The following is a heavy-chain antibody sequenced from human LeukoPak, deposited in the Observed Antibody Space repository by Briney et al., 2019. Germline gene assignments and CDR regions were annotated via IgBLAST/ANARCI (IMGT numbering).Heavy chain of an antibody. V-gene: IGHV4-4*07. Sequence: SETLSLTCTVSGGSISSYYWSWIRQPAGKGLEWIGRIYTSGSTNYNPSLKSRVTMSVDTPKNQFSLKLSSVTAADTAVYYCARDSTLEPWLVGGWFDPWGQGTLVTVSS. J-gene: IGHJ5*02. D-gene: IGHD6-19*01. CDR3: ARDSTLEPWLVGGWFDP. CDR2: IYTSGST. CDR1: GGSISSYY.